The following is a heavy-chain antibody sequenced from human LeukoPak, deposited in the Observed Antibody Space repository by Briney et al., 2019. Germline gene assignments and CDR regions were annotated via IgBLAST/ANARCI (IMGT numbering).Heavy chain of an antibody. V-gene: IGHV1-18*01. D-gene: IGHD3-10*01. CDR2: ISAYNGNT. CDR1: XYTFTXYG. CDR3: ARGPGGYPDY. J-gene: IGHJ4*02. Sequence: VTVSCKXXXYTFTXYGISWVRQAPGQGLEGMGWISAYNGNTNYAQKLQGRVTMTTDTSTSTAYMELRSLRSDDTAVYYCARGPGGYPDYWGQGTLVTVSS.